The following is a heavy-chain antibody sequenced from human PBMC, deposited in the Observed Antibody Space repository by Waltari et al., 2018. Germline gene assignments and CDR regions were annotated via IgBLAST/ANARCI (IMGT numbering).Heavy chain of an antibody. CDR1: GFTVSSNY. Sequence: EVQLVETGGGLIQPGGSLRLSCAASGFTVSSNYMTWVRQAPGKGLEWVSGIYSGGSGGNTYYADSVKGRFTISRDNSKNTLYLQMNGLRAEDTAMYYCATDYDGNAYVAFDIWGQGTMVTVSS. D-gene: IGHD3-22*01. CDR3: ATDYDGNAYVAFDI. V-gene: IGHV3-53*02. CDR2: IYSGGSGGNT. J-gene: IGHJ3*02.